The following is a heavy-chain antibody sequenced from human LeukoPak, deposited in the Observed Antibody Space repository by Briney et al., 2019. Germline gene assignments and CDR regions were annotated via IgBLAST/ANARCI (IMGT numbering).Heavy chain of an antibody. CDR1: GGSISSGGYY. CDR2: IYYSGST. CDR3: ARAPLANWVNWLDP. D-gene: IGHD7-27*01. J-gene: IGHJ5*02. Sequence: PSEALSLTCTVSGGSISSGGYYWSWIRQHPGKGLEWIGYIYYSGSTYYNPSLKSRVTISVDTSKNQFSLKLSSVTAADTAVYYCARAPLANWVNWLDPWGQGTLVTVSS. V-gene: IGHV4-31*03.